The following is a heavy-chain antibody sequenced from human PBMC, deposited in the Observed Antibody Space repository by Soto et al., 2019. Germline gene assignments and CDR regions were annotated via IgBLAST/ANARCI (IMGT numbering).Heavy chain of an antibody. Sequence: QVQLVESGGALVKPGGSVRLSCAASGFTFSDYYMSWIRQAPGKGLEWVSYIDSRGRTISYADSVKGRFTISRDDAKNSLYLQMNSLGAEDTAVYYCARQAARNYFDFWGQGTLVTVSS. CDR1: GFTFSDYY. V-gene: IGHV3-11*01. J-gene: IGHJ4*02. CDR2: IDSRGRTI. D-gene: IGHD6-6*01. CDR3: ARQAARNYFDF.